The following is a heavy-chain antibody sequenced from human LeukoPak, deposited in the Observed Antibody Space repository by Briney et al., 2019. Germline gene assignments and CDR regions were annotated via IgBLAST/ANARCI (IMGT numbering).Heavy chain of an antibody. Sequence: GGSLRLSCAASGFTFSSYAMTWVRQAPGQGLEWVSAISGSGDDTYYADSVKGRFTISRDNSKNTLYLQMNSLRAEDTAVYYCAKKEAMIRGVPYYYDFWGQGTLVTVSS. V-gene: IGHV3-23*01. D-gene: IGHD3-10*01. J-gene: IGHJ4*02. CDR1: GFTFSSYA. CDR3: AKKEAMIRGVPYYYDF. CDR2: ISGSGDDT.